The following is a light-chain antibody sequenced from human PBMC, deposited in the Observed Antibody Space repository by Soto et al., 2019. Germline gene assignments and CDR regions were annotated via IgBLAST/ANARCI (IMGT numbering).Light chain of an antibody. Sequence: DIQMTQSPSSLSASAGDRVTITCRASQGISNYLAWYQQRPGKVPKLLIYDAFNFETGVPSRFSGGGSGTHFSFTISGLQPDDVATYYCQYSRHLPLFGPGTKVDMK. CDR1: QGISNY. J-gene: IGKJ3*01. CDR2: DAF. CDR3: QYSRHLPL. V-gene: IGKV1-33*01.